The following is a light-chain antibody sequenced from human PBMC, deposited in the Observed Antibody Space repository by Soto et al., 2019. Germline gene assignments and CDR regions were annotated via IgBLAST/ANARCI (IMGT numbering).Light chain of an antibody. J-gene: IGKJ1*01. CDR2: GAS. V-gene: IGKV3-15*01. CDR3: QQYNNWPPWT. CDR1: HSVSSN. Sequence: EIVMTQSPATLSVSPGERATLSCRASHSVSSNLAWYQQNPGQAPRLLIYGASTRATGIPARLRGSGSGTEFTLTISSLQSEDFAVYYCQQYNNWPPWTFGQGTKVEIK.